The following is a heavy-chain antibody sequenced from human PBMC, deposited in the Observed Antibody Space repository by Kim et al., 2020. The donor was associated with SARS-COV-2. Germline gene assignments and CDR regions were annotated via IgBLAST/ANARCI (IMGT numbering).Heavy chain of an antibody. D-gene: IGHD1-26*01. J-gene: IGHJ4*02. CDR3: AREGSGSYNIDY. Sequence: SHNPSLKSRVTISVDTSKNQFSLKLSSVTAADTAVYYCAREGSGSYNIDYWGQGTLVTVSS. V-gene: IGHV4-39*02.